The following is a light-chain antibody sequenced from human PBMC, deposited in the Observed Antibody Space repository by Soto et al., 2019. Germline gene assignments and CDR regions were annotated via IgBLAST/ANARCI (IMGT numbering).Light chain of an antibody. J-gene: IGLJ1*01. Sequence: QSVLTQPASVSGSPGQSISISCTGTSSDVGGYNYVCWYQQHPGKAPKLVISDVSNRPSGVSDRFSGSKSGNTASLSISGLQAEDEADYYCSSYTSSSSYVFGTGTKVTVL. CDR1: SSDVGGYNY. CDR3: SSYTSSSSYV. CDR2: DVS. V-gene: IGLV2-14*01.